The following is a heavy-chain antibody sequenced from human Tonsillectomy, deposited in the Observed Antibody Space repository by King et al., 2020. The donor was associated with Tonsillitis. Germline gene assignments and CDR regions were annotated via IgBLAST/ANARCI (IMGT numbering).Heavy chain of an antibody. CDR2: IYHSGST. Sequence: QLQESGPGLVKPSETLSLTCVVSGYSISSGYYWGWIRQPPGRGLQWIGGIYHSGSTYYNPSLKSRVTISVDTSKNQFSLKVSSGTAADTAVYYCARDCSGWYGYFFDYWGRGTLVTVSS. CDR3: ARDCSGWYGYFFDY. V-gene: IGHV4-38-2*02. CDR1: GYSISSGYY. J-gene: IGHJ4*02. D-gene: IGHD6-19*01.